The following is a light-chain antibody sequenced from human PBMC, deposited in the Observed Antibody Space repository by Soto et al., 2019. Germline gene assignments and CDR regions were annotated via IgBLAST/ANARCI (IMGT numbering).Light chain of an antibody. Sequence: EIVLTQSPGTLSLSQGERATLSCRASQSVSSSYLAWYQQKPGQAPRLLIYGASTRATGIPARFSGSGSATEFTLTISSLQSEDFAVYYCQQYNNWPWTFGQGTKVDI. CDR3: QQYNNWPWT. V-gene: IGKV3-15*01. J-gene: IGKJ1*01. CDR2: GAS. CDR1: QSVSSSY.